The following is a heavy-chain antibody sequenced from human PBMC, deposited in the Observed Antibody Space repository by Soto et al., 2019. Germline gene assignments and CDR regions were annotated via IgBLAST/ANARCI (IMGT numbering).Heavy chain of an antibody. J-gene: IGHJ3*02. V-gene: IGHV1-69*13. CDR1: GGTFSSYA. CDR3: ATPVGGGDGYATVYAFDI. Sequence: SVKVSCKASGGTFSSYAISWVRQAPGQGLEWMGGIIPIFGTANYAQKFQGRVTITADESTSTAYMELSSLRSEDTAVYYCATPVGGGDGYATVYAFDIWGQGTKVTVSS. D-gene: IGHD2-21*01. CDR2: IIPIFGTA.